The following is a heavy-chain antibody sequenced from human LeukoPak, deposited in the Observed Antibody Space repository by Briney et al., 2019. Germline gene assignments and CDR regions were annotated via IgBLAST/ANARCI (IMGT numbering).Heavy chain of an antibody. J-gene: IGHJ3*02. CDR3: ARDHHRRLYDSQARDTFDI. V-gene: IGHV3-48*01. D-gene: IGHD3-22*01. CDR2: ISSSSSTM. CDR1: GLIFSSYS. Sequence: GGSLRLSCAASGLIFSSYSMNWVRQAPGKGLEWVSYISSSSSTMYYADSVKGRFSISRDNAKNSLYLQMNSLRAEDTAVYYCARDHHRRLYDSQARDTFDIWGQGTMVTVSS.